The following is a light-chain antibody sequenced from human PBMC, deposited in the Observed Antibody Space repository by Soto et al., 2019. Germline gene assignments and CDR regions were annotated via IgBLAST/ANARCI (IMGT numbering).Light chain of an antibody. J-gene: IGKJ3*01. CDR3: QQLFMYPPT. Sequence: DIQMTQSPSSLSASVGDRVTITCRARQSISSWLAWYQQKPGKATKLLIYDASSLQSGVPSRFGGSGSGTDFTLTVSSLQPEDFATYYCQQLFMYPPTVGPGTKVYIK. CDR2: DAS. V-gene: IGKV1-5*01. CDR1: QSISSW.